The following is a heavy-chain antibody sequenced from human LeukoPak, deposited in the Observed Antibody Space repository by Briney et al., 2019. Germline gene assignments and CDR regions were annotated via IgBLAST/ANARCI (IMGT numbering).Heavy chain of an antibody. Sequence: PGGSLRLSCAASGFTFSSYGMHWVRQAPGKGLEWVAFIRYDGSNKYYADSVKGRFTISRDNSENTLYLQMNSLRAEDTAVYYCANVGYGYDFWSGYYNEGDFDYWGQGTLVTVSS. CDR1: GFTFSSYG. J-gene: IGHJ4*02. D-gene: IGHD3-3*01. V-gene: IGHV3-30*02. CDR2: IRYDGSNK. CDR3: ANVGYGYDFWSGYYNEGDFDY.